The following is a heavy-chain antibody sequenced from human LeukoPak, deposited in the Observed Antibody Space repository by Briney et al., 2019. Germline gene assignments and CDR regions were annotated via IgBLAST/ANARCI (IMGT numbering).Heavy chain of an antibody. Sequence: GSLRLSCAASGFTFSDYYMSWIRQAPGKGLEWVSYISSSGSTIYYADSVKGRFTISRDNAKNSLYLQMNSLRAEDTALYFCGKDPNGDYVGAFDFWGPGTMVTVSS. CDR3: GKDPNGDYVGAFDF. J-gene: IGHJ3*01. D-gene: IGHD4-17*01. CDR2: ISSSGSTI. CDR1: GFTFSDYY. V-gene: IGHV3-11*01.